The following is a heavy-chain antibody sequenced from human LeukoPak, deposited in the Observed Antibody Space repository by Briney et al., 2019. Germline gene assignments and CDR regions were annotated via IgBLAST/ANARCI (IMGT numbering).Heavy chain of an antibody. CDR1: GFTFRSYA. CDR2: ISGSGGNT. D-gene: IGHD4-23*01. V-gene: IGHV3-23*01. Sequence: GGSLRLSCAASGFTFRSYAMSWVRQAPGKGLEWVSAISGSGGNTYFADSVKGRFTISRDNSKNTLYLQMNSLRAEDTAVYYCAREGTTVVKGDFDYWGQGTLVTVSS. J-gene: IGHJ4*02. CDR3: AREGTTVVKGDFDY.